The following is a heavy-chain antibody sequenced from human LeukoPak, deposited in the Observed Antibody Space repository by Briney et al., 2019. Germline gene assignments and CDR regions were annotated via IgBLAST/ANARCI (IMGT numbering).Heavy chain of an antibody. CDR1: GFSFSSYG. CDR3: AKERTAYSSGWLALFDN. J-gene: IGHJ4*02. V-gene: IGHV3-30*18. CDR2: ISYDARNE. D-gene: IGHD6-19*01. Sequence: GGSLRLSCAVSGFSFSSYGMHWVRQAPGXGLEWVAVISYDARNEYYSESVRGRVTISRDNSKDTLFLQMNSLRDEDTAVYYCAKERTAYSSGWLALFDNWGQGTLVTVSS.